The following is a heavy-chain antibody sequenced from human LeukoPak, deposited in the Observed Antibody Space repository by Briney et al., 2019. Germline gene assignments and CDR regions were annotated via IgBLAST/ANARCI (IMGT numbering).Heavy chain of an antibody. V-gene: IGHV3-9*01. J-gene: IGHJ6*02. Sequence: PGRSLRLSCAASGFTFDDYAMHWVRQAPGKGLEWVSGISWNSGSIGYADSVKGRFTISRDNAKNSLYLQMNSLRAEDTALYYCAKDTDGLWQQLGSLYYYYYGMDVWGQGTTVTVSS. CDR1: GFTFDDYA. CDR3: AKDTDGLWQQLGSLYYYYYGMDV. D-gene: IGHD6-13*01. CDR2: ISWNSGSI.